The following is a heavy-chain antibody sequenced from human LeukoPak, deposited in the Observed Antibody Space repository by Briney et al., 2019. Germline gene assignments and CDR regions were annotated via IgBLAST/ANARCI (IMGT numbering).Heavy chain of an antibody. D-gene: IGHD4-11*01. V-gene: IGHV4-59*01. Sequence: SETLSLTCTVSGGSISNYYWSWIRQPPGKGLEWIGYIHYRGSPNHNPSLKSRVSISVDTSKNQFSLKLNSVTAADTAVYYCARDPGDSNYDAFDIWGQGTMVTVSS. CDR3: ARDPGDSNYDAFDI. J-gene: IGHJ3*02. CDR1: GGSISNYY. CDR2: IHYRGSP.